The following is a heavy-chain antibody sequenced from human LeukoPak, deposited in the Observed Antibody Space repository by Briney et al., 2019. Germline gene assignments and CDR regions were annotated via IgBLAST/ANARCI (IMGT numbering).Heavy chain of an antibody. J-gene: IGHJ4*02. D-gene: IGHD1-26*01. CDR1: GHTFTSYY. CDR3: ARGSTWSGSYYYFDY. Sequence: GASVKVSCKTSGHTFTSYYINWVRQATGQGLEWMGWMNPNSGNTGYAQKFQGRVTITRNTSISTAYMELSSIRPEDTAVYYCARGSTWSGSYYYFDYWGQGTLVTVSS. V-gene: IGHV1-8*01. CDR2: MNPNSGNT.